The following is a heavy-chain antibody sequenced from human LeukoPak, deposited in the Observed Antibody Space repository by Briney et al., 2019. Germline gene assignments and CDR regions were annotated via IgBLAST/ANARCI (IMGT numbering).Heavy chain of an antibody. CDR2: ISSTSSTV. Sequence: GGSLRLSCAVSGFTFSSYSMTWVRQAPGKGLEWVSYISSTSSTVYYADSVKGRFTISRDNVKDSLYLQMNSLRAEDTAVYYCARGRDSSSSYPGYWGQGTLVTVSS. CDR1: GFTFSSYS. V-gene: IGHV3-48*01. D-gene: IGHD6-6*01. J-gene: IGHJ4*02. CDR3: ARGRDSSSSYPGY.